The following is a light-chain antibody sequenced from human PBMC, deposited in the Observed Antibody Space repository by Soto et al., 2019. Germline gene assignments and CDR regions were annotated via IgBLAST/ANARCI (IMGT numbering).Light chain of an antibody. CDR3: GAWDGSLKGYV. Sequence: QSVLIQPPSVSGTPGQRVTISCSGSSSNIGMNTVNWYQQLPGTAPKVLIHNNNQRPSGVPDRFSGSTSGTSASLAISGLQSEDEAAYYCGAWDGSLKGYVFGTGTKLTVL. CDR2: NNN. CDR1: SSNIGMNT. J-gene: IGLJ1*01. V-gene: IGLV1-44*01.